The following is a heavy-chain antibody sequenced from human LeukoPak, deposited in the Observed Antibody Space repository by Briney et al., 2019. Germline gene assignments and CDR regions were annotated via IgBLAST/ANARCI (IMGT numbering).Heavy chain of an antibody. V-gene: IGHV3-21*01. D-gene: IGHD3-3*02. CDR2: ISGSSYYI. CDR3: ARHFPSYGKADLDY. Sequence: GGSLRLSCVASGFTFSTYTINWVRQTPGKGLEWVSSISGSSYYIYYADSVRGRFTISRDNAENSAYLQMNSLRVEDTAAYYCARHFPSYGKADLDYWGQGALVTVSS. CDR1: GFTFSTYT. J-gene: IGHJ4*02.